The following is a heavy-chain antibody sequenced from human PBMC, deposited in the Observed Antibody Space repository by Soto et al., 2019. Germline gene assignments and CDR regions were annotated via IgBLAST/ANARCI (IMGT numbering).Heavy chain of an antibody. V-gene: IGHV3-49*04. Sequence: EVQLVESGGGLVQPGRSLRLSCTASGFTFGDYAMSWVRQAPGKGLEWVGFIRSKAYGGTTEYAASVKGRFTISRDDSKSIAYLQMNSLKTEDTAVYYCTRERYGSGSYAYYYYGMDVWGQGTTVTVSS. D-gene: IGHD3-10*01. CDR2: IRSKAYGGTT. CDR1: GFTFGDYA. CDR3: TRERYGSGSYAYYYYGMDV. J-gene: IGHJ6*02.